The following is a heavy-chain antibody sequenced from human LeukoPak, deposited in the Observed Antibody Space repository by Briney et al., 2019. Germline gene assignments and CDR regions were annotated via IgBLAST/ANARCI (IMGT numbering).Heavy chain of an antibody. J-gene: IGHJ4*02. Sequence: SETLSLTCTVSGGSISTYYWNWIRQPPGKGLEWVGYIHNSGSTSYNPSLKSRVTTSVDTSKNQFSLKLTSVTAADTAVYYCAGNGDYWGQGTLVTVSS. V-gene: IGHV4-59*01. CDR3: AGNGDY. CDR2: IHNSGST. D-gene: IGHD2-8*01. CDR1: GGSISTYY.